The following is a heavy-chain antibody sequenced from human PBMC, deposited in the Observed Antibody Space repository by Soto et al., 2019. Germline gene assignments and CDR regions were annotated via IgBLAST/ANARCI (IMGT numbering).Heavy chain of an antibody. CDR2: IIPIFCTA. CDR1: GGTFSSYA. J-gene: IGHJ4*02. Sequence: QVPLVQSGAEVKKPGSSVKVSCKAPGGTFSSYAISWVRQAPGQGREWMGGIIPIFCTANYAQKFQGRLTITTDKSTGTAYLELSSLRSEDTAVYYGATRHSSGWYQGHSDYWGQGTLVTVSS. D-gene: IGHD6-19*01. V-gene: IGHV1-69*06. CDR3: ATRHSSGWYQGHSDY.